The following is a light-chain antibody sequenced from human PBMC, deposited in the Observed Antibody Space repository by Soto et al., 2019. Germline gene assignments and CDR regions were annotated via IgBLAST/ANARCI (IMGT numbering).Light chain of an antibody. J-gene: IGKJ1*01. CDR2: AAS. CDR1: QGSSSY. CDR3: QQLNSYPRT. V-gene: IGKV1-9*01. Sequence: DIPLTQSPSFLSASVGDRGTITCRAIQGSSSYLAWYQQKPWKAPKLLIYAASTLQSGVPSRFCGSGSGTEFTLTISNLQTEDFATYYCQQLNSYPRTFGQGTKVEIK.